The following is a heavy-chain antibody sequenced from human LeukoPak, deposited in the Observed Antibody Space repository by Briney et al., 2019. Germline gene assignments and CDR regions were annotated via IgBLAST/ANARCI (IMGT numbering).Heavy chain of an antibody. J-gene: IGHJ3*02. V-gene: IGHV3-7*02. D-gene: IGHD2-15*01. CDR2: IKGDGTEK. Sequence: PGRSLRLSCAASGFTFSSYWMSWVRQAPGKGLEWVANIKGDGTEKYYVDSVKGRFTISRDNAKNALYLQMNSLRAEDTAVYYCASASGGRGGFDIWGQGTMVTVSS. CDR1: GFTFSSYW. CDR3: ASASGGRGGFDI.